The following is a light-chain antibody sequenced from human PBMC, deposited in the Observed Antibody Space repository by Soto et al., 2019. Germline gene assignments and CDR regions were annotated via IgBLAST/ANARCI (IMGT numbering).Light chain of an antibody. J-gene: IGKJ2*01. CDR2: AAS. Sequence: EIVLTQSPATLSLSPGERATLSCRASRSFASSYLAWYQHKPGQAPRLLIYAASSRATGIPDRFIGSGSGTDVTLTISRLEPDDSAVYYCHHYDSSPPYTFGHGTKLEIK. CDR3: HHYDSSPPYT. CDR1: RSFASSY. V-gene: IGKV3-20*01.